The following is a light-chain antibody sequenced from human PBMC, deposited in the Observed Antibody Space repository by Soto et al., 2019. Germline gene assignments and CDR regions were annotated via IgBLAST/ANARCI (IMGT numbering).Light chain of an antibody. V-gene: IGKV3-15*01. J-gene: IGKJ5*01. CDR2: GAS. CDR3: QQRSNWLFT. Sequence: EIVMTQSPATLSVSPGERATLSCRASQRVSSNLAWYQQKPGQAPRLLIYGASTRATGIPARFSGSGSGTDFTLTISSLEPEDFAVYYCQQRSNWLFTFGQGTRLEI. CDR1: QRVSSN.